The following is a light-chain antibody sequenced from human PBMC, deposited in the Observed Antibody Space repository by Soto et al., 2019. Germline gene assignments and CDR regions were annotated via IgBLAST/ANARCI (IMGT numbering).Light chain of an antibody. CDR1: QSLSRY. CDR3: RQYDSRSRT. Sequence: IVLTQSPGTLSLSPGARTTLSCRARQSLSRYLAWYQQKPGQGPRRLIYGAASRATGGPHRCSGSGGGRDVSLIISRLEPEDVAVDYCRQYDSRSRTFGQGTKVDI. J-gene: IGKJ1*01. V-gene: IGKV3-20*01. CDR2: GAA.